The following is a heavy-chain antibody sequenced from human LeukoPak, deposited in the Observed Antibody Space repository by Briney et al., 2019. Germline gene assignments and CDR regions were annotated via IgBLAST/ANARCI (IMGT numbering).Heavy chain of an antibody. Sequence: PGGSLRLSCAASGFTFSSYAMSWVRQAPGKGLEWVSAISGSGGSTYYADSVKGRFTISRDNSKNTLCLQMNSLRAEDTAVYYCAKKGSITIFGDAFDIWGQGTMVTVSS. J-gene: IGHJ3*02. V-gene: IGHV3-23*01. D-gene: IGHD3-3*01. CDR1: GFTFSSYA. CDR3: AKKGSITIFGDAFDI. CDR2: ISGSGGST.